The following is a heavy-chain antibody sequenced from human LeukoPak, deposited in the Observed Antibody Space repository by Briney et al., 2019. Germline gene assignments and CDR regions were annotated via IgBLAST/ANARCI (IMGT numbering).Heavy chain of an antibody. D-gene: IGHD3-10*02. J-gene: IGHJ3*02. V-gene: IGHV4-59*01. CDR2: IYYSGST. CDR1: GGFISSYY. Sequence: PSETLPLTCTVSGGFISSYYWSWIRQPPGKGLEWIGYIYYSGSTNYNPSLKSRVTISVDTSKIQFSLKLSSVTAADTAVYYCARDYYYVGASDIWGQGTMVTVSS. CDR3: ARDYYYVGASDI.